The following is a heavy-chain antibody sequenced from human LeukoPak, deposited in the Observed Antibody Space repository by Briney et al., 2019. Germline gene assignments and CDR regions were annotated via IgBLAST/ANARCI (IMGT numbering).Heavy chain of an antibody. V-gene: IGHV3-21*01. J-gene: IGHJ6*02. CDR1: GFTFSSYS. Sequence: GGSLRLSCAASGFTFSSYSMNGVRQAPGKGVEWVSSISSSSSYIYYADSVKGRFTISRDNAKNSLYLQMNSLRAEDTAVYYCARDASQGTYYYDMDVWGQGTRVTVSS. D-gene: IGHD1-1*01. CDR2: ISSSSSYI. CDR3: ARDASQGTYYYDMDV.